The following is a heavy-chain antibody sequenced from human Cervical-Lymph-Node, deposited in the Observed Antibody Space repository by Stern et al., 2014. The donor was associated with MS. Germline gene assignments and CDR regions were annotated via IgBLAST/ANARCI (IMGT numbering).Heavy chain of an antibody. J-gene: IGHJ6*02. CDR2: SALIFVTT. CDR1: GGTFSTYV. D-gene: IGHD5-12*01. V-gene: IGHV1-69*01. CDR3: ARLGTSGYFYYDMDV. Sequence: VQLVQSGAEVKKPGSSVKVSCKASGGTFSTYVINWVRQAPGQGLERMGGSALIFVTTTYAQTFQGRATITADESTSTVYMELSSLRSEDTAVYCCARLGTSGYFYYDMDVWGQGTTVTVSS.